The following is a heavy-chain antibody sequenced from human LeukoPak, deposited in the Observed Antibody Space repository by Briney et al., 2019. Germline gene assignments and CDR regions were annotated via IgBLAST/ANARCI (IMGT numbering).Heavy chain of an antibody. CDR3: ARDPGIAAAAPYYYYGMDV. CDR1: GYTFTSYY. V-gene: IGHV1-46*01. D-gene: IGHD6-13*01. J-gene: IGHJ6*04. CDR2: INPSGGST. Sequence: ASVKVSCKASGYTFTSYYMHWVRQAPGQGLEWMGLINPSGGSTSYAQKFQGRVTMTRDTSTSTVYMELSSLRSEDTAVYYCARDPGIAAAAPYYYYGMDVWGKGTTVTVSS.